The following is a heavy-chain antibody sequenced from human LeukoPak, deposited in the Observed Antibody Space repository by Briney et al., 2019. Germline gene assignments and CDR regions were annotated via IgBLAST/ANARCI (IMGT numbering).Heavy chain of an antibody. CDR3: ARSSYSDSWYADY. D-gene: IGHD6-13*01. CDR1: GDTVSSNSAA. CDR2: TYHRSKWYY. Sequence: SQTLSLTCAISGDTVSSNSAAWNWIRQSPSRGLEWLGRTYHRSKWYYDYAVSVKSRITINVHTSKNQFSLQLNSVTPEDTAVYYCARSSYSDSWYADYWGQGTLVTVSS. V-gene: IGHV6-1*01. J-gene: IGHJ4*02.